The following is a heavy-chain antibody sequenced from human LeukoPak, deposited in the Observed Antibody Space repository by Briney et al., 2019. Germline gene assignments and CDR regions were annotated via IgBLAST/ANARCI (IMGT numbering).Heavy chain of an antibody. CDR1: NDSIRSYY. CDR3: ASAGSYDYVWGSYRYHLY. D-gene: IGHD3-16*02. CDR2: VYYSGST. J-gene: IGHJ4*02. Sequence: SETLSLTCTVSNDSIRSYYWSWIRQPPGKGLEWIGHVYYSGSTNYNPSLKNRVTISVDTSKNQFSLKLTSVTAADTAVYYCASAGSYDYVWGSYRYHLYWGQGTLVTVSS. V-gene: IGHV4-59*08.